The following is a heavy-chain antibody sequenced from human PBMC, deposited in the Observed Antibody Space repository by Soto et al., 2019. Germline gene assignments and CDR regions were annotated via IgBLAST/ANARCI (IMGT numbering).Heavy chain of an antibody. V-gene: IGHV1-69*04. J-gene: IGHJ6*02. Sequence: KVSCKASGGTFSSYTISWVRQAPGQGLEWMGRIIPILGIANYAQKFQGRVTITADKSTSTAYMKLSSLRSEDTAVFYCSRDVFYYDSSGYRPHYYYGMDVWGQGTTVTVSS. CDR3: SRDVFYYDSSGYRPHYYYGMDV. CDR1: GGTFSSYT. D-gene: IGHD3-22*01. CDR2: IIPILGIA.